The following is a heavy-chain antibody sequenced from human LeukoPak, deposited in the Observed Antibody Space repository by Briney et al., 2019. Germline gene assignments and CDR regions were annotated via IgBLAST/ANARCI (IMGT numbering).Heavy chain of an antibody. D-gene: IGHD2-2*01. CDR1: GGSISSYY. CDR2: IYTSGST. CDR3: ARQEGYCSSTSCYSVFDY. V-gene: IGHV4-4*07. J-gene: IGHJ4*02. Sequence: PSETLSLTCTVSGGSISSYYWSWIRQPAGKGLEWIGRIYTSGSTNYNPSLKSRVTMSVDTSKNQFSLKLSSVTAADTAVYYCARQEGYCSSTSCYSVFDYWGQGTLVTVSS.